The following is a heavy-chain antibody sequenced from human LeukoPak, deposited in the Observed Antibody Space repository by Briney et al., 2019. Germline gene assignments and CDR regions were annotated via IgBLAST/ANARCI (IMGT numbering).Heavy chain of an antibody. D-gene: IGHD5-18*01. CDR1: GKSFNDYY. V-gene: IGHV4-34*01. J-gene: IGHJ4*02. CDR3: ARGLFMWGRVTHYKTSRSRTYFDS. CDR2: INHSGST. Sequence: KPSETLSLTCAVYGKSFNDYYWTWVRQSPGKGLEWIGEINHSGSTNYNPSLKSRVTISVDTSQNQFSLKLTSVTAADAAVYYCARGLFMWGRVTHYKTSRSRTYFDSWGQGTLVTASS.